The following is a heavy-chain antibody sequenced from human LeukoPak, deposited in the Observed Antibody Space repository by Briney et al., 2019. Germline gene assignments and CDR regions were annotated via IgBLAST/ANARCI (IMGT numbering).Heavy chain of an antibody. CDR2: INPNSGGT. CDR3: ARYTWAWFDP. CDR1: GYTFTGYY. V-gene: IGHV1-2*02. D-gene: IGHD1-20*01. J-gene: IGHJ5*02. Sequence: ASVKASCKASGYTFTGYYMHWVRQAPGQGLEWMGWINPNSGGTNYAQKFRGRVTMTRDTSISTAYMELSRLRPDDTAVYYCARYTWAWFDPWGQGTLVTVSS.